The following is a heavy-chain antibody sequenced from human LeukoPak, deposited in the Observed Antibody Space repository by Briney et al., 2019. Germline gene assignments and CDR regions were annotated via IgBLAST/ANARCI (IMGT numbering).Heavy chain of an antibody. V-gene: IGHV3-66*01. D-gene: IGHD3-22*01. Sequence: GGSLRLSCAASGFTVSSNYMSWVRRAPGKGLEWVSVIYSGGSTYYADSVKGRFTISRDNSKNTLYLQMNSLRAEDTAVYYCARSTYYYDSSGYYYWGQGTLVTVSS. CDR2: IYSGGST. CDR1: GFTVSSNY. CDR3: ARSTYYYDSSGYYY. J-gene: IGHJ4*02.